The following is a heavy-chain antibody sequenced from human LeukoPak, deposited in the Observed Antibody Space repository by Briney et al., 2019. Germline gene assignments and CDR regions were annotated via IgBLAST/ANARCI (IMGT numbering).Heavy chain of an antibody. Sequence: SETLSLTCAVYGGSFSGYYWSWIRQPPGKGLEWLGSIYYTGHTYYNPSVESRVTMSVDTSRNQFSLKVSSVTAADTAIYYCAKHYMGSYDNRGLDYWGQGTLVTVSS. CDR2: IYYTGHT. J-gene: IGHJ4*02. D-gene: IGHD3-10*01. CDR1: GGSFSGYY. V-gene: IGHV4-34*01. CDR3: AKHYMGSYDNRGLDY.